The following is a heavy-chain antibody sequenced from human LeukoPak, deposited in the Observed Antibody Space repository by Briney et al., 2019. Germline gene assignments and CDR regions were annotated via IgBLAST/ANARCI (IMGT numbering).Heavy chain of an antibody. Sequence: SETLSLTCAVYGGSFSGYYWSWIRQPPGKGLEWIGEINHSGSTNYNPSLKSRVTISVDTSKNQFSLKLSSVTAADTAVYYRARVSLGANDFWSGYYMGYYYYYYMDVWGKGTTVTVSS. J-gene: IGHJ6*03. D-gene: IGHD3-3*01. V-gene: IGHV4-34*01. CDR3: ARVSLGANDFWSGYYMGYYYYYYMDV. CDR2: INHSGST. CDR1: GGSFSGYY.